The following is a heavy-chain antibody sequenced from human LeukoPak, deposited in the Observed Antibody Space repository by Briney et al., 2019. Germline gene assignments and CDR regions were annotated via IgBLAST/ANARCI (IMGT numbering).Heavy chain of an antibody. D-gene: IGHD1-14*01. CDR2: INSDGSTT. CDR3: ASGPTGFA. Sequence: PGGSLRLSCVASGFTFSRYWMHWVRQAPGKGLVWGSRINSDGSTTIYADSVKGRFTISRDNAKNTLYLQMNSLRAEDTAVYFCASGPTGFAWGQGTLVTVS. V-gene: IGHV3-74*01. J-gene: IGHJ5*02. CDR1: GFTFSRYW.